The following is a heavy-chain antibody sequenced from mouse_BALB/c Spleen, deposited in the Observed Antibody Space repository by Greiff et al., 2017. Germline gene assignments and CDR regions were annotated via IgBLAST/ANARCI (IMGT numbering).Heavy chain of an antibody. D-gene: IGHD2-10*01. CDR1: GFSLTSYG. V-gene: IGHV2-9*02. CDR3: ASLLWSYYYAMDY. J-gene: IGHJ4*01. CDR2: IWAGGST. Sequence: VQLQQSGPGLVAPSQSLSITCTVSGFSLTSYGVHWVRQPPGKGLEWLGVIWAGGSTNYNSALMSRLSISKDNSKSQVFLKMNSLQTDDTAMYYCASLLWSYYYAMDYWGQGTSVTVSS.